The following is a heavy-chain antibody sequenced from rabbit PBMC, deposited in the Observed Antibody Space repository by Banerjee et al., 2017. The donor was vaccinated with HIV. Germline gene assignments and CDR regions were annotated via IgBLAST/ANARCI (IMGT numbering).Heavy chain of an antibody. CDR1: GFSLSNKYV. CDR3: ARDASSGYWGYFNL. CDR2: INTSSGNT. D-gene: IGHD1-1*01. V-gene: IGHV1S45*01. J-gene: IGHJ4*01. Sequence: QQQLEESGGGLVKPGGTLTLTCTASGFSLSNKYVMCWVRQAPGKGLEWIACINTSSGNTVYATWAKGRFTISKTSSTTVTLQMTSLTAADTATYFCARDASSGYWGYFNLWGQGTLVTVS.